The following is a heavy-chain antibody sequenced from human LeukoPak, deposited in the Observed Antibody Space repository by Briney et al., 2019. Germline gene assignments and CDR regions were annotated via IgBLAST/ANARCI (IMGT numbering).Heavy chain of an antibody. CDR3: ASGAYSFYYMDV. CDR2: FYYSGST. Sequence: PSETLSLTCSVSGASISSYYWSWIRQPPGKGLEWIGYFYYSGSTNYNPSLKSRVTVSVDTSKNQFSLKLSSVTAADTAVYYCASGAYSFYYMDVWGKGTTVTISS. CDR1: GASISSYY. J-gene: IGHJ6*03. D-gene: IGHD5-18*01. V-gene: IGHV4-59*01.